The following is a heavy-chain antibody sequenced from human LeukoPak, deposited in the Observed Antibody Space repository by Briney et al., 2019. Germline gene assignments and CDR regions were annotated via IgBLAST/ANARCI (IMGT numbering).Heavy chain of an antibody. J-gene: IGHJ4*02. CDR1: GFTFSRYG. V-gene: IGHV3-21*01. CDR3: ARGGDGYTP. CDR2: ISSSSSEI. D-gene: IGHD5-24*01. Sequence: GSLRLSCAASGFTFSRYGMNWVRQAPGKGLEWVSCISSSSSEIYYADSVKGRFTISRDNAKNSLYLQMNSLRAEDTAVYYCARGGDGYTPWGQGTLVTVSS.